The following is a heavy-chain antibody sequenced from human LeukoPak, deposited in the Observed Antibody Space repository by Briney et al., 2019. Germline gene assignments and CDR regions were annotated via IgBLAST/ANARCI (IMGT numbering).Heavy chain of an antibody. CDR3: ARGETSDYYDSSAYYDSSDPLRY. CDR2: INHSGST. J-gene: IGHJ4*02. V-gene: IGHV4-34*01. D-gene: IGHD3-22*01. CDR1: GGSFSGYY. Sequence: SETLSLTCAAYGGSFSGYYWSWIRQPPGKGLEWIGEINHSGSTNYNPSLKSRVTISVDTSKNQFSLKLSSVTAADTAVYYCARGETSDYYDSSAYYDSSDPLRYWGQGTLVTVSS.